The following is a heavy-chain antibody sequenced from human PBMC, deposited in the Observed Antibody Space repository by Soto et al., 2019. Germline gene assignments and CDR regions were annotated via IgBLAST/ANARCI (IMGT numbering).Heavy chain of an antibody. V-gene: IGHV2-5*02. CDR3: AHSRCPDFWSGSCPLQFDY. D-gene: IGHD3-3*01. J-gene: IGHJ4*02. CDR1: GFSLSTSGVG. CDR2: IYWDDDK. Sequence: SGPTLVNPTQTLTLTCTFSGFSLSTSGVGVGWIRQPPGKALEWLALIYWDDDKRYSPSLKSRLTITKDTSKNQVVLTMTNMDPVDTATYYCAHSRCPDFWSGSCPLQFDYWGQGTLVTVSS.